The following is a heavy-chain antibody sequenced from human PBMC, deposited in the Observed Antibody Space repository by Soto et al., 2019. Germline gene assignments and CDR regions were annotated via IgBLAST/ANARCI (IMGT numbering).Heavy chain of an antibody. CDR2: ISYDGSNK. D-gene: IGHD2-2*01. Sequence: PGGSLRLSCAASGFTFSSYAMHWVRQAPGKGLEWVAVISYDGSNKYYADSVKGRFTISRDNSKNTLYLQMNSLRAEDTAVYYCAREISDIVVVPAAIAENWFDPWGQGTLVTVSS. CDR3: AREISDIVVVPAAIAENWFDP. V-gene: IGHV3-30-3*01. J-gene: IGHJ5*02. CDR1: GFTFSSYA.